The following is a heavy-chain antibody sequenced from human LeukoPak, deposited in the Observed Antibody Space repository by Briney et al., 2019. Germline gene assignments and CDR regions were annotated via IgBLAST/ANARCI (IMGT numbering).Heavy chain of an antibody. CDR3: AKTGSRAYYYYGMDV. J-gene: IGHJ6*02. Sequence: GGSLRLSCTASGVTFNRAWMNWVRQAPGKGLEWVSAISGRGGSTYYADSVKGRFTISRDNTKNTLYLQMNSLRAEDTAVYYCAKTGSRAYYYYGMDVWGQGTTVTVS. V-gene: IGHV3-23*01. CDR2: ISGRGGST. CDR1: GVTFNRAW.